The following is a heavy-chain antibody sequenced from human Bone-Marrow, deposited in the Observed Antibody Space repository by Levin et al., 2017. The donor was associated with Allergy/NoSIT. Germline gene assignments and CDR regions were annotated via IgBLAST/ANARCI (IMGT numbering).Heavy chain of an antibody. J-gene: IGHJ4*02. CDR3: ATHSGYDSFDY. D-gene: IGHD5-12*01. CDR1: GFTFSDYY. CDR2: ISSSGSTI. Sequence: GESLKISCAASGFTFSDYYMSWIRQAPGKGLEWVSYISSSGSTIYYADSVKGRFTISRDNAKNSLYLQMNSLRAEDTAVYYCATHSGYDSFDYWGQGTLVTVSS. V-gene: IGHV3-11*01.